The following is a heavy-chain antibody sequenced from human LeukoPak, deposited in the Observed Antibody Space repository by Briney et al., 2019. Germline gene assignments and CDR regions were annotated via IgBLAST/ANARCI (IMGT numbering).Heavy chain of an antibody. CDR1: GFTVSGNY. CDR3: ARTLPGEWFGESDAFDI. CDR2: IYSGGST. V-gene: IGHV3-53*01. D-gene: IGHD3-10*01. J-gene: IGHJ3*02. Sequence: GGSLRLSCAASGFTVSGNYMSWVRQAPGKGLEWVSVIYSGGSTYYADSVKGRFTISRDNSNNTLYLQMNSLRAEDTAVYYCARTLPGEWFGESDAFDIWGQGTMVTVSS.